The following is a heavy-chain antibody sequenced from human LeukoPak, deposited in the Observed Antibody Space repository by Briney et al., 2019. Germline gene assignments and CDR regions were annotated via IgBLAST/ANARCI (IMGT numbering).Heavy chain of an antibody. Sequence: AGGSLGLSCAASGFPFTTYAMSWVRQAPGKGLEWVSAISGSDGGTHYADSVKGRFTTSRDNSKNTLYLQMSSLRADDTAVYYCARLRNTMTTPRFDYRGPGTLVTVSS. J-gene: IGHJ4*02. CDR3: ARLRNTMTTPRFDY. V-gene: IGHV3-23*01. D-gene: IGHD4-17*01. CDR2: ISGSDGGT. CDR1: GFPFTTYA.